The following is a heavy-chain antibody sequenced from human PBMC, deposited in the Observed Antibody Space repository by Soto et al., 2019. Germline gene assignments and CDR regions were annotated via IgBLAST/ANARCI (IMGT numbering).Heavy chain of an antibody. CDR3: ARGAALAGKLDL. CDR2: ISSHGRDI. Sequence: TGGSLRLSCAASGFIFSGYYMTWIRQAPGKGLEWVSSISSHGRDIFYADSVKGRFTISRDNAKDSLHLQMNSLTGEDSAVYYCARGAALAGKLDLWGQGTLVTVSS. D-gene: IGHD6-19*01. CDR1: GFIFSGYY. V-gene: IGHV3-21*06. J-gene: IGHJ4*02.